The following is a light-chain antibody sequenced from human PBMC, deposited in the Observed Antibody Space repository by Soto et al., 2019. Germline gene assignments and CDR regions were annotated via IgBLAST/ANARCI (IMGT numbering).Light chain of an antibody. V-gene: IGKV3-15*01. CDR1: QSVGSN. J-gene: IGKJ1*01. Sequence: EIVMTQSPATLSVSPGERATLSCRASQSVGSNLAWYQQKPGQAPRLLIYGASTRATGIPARFSGSGSGTEFTLTISSRQSEDFAIYFCQQYNSLPPHRTFGQGTKVEIK. CDR2: GAS. CDR3: QQYNSLPPHRT.